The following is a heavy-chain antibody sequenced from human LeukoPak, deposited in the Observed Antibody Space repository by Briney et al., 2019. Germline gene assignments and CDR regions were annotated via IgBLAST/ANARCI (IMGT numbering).Heavy chain of an antibody. CDR1: GGSISSYY. CDR2: IYTSGST. CDR3: ARAYYYDSSGYHFDY. D-gene: IGHD3-22*01. J-gene: IGHJ4*02. Sequence: SETLSLTCTVSGGSISSYYWSWIRQPAGKGLEWIGRIYTSGSTNYNPSLKSRVTMSVDTSKNQFSLKLNSVTAADTAVYYCARAYYYDSSGYHFDYWGQGTLVTVSS. V-gene: IGHV4-4*07.